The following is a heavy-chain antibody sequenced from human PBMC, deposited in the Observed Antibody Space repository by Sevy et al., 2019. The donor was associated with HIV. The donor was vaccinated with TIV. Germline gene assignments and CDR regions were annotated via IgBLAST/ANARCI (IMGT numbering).Heavy chain of an antibody. V-gene: IGHV3-23*01. CDR1: GFTFSSYA. J-gene: IGHJ4*02. CDR2: ISSSGAGT. Sequence: GGSLRLSCAASGFTFSSYAMSWVRQAPGKGLEWVSGISSSGAGTYYADSVKGRFTISRDNSKNTLYLQMNSLRAEETAVYYCANNNSGYYYDYWGQGTLVTVSS. D-gene: IGHD3-22*01. CDR3: ANNNSGYYYDY.